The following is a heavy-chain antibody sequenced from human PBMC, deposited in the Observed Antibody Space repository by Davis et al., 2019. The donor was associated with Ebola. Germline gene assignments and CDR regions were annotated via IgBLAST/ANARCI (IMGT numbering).Heavy chain of an antibody. CDR1: GGSISSYH. CDR3: ARTGYSSSWYGGGWFDP. D-gene: IGHD6-13*01. J-gene: IGHJ5*02. Sequence: SETLSLTCTVSGGSISSYHWSWIRQPPGKGLEWIGYIYYSGSTNYNPSLKSRVTISVDTSKNQFSLKLSSVTAADTAVYYCARTGYSSSWYGGGWFDPWGQGTLVTVSS. CDR2: IYYSGST. V-gene: IGHV4-59*08.